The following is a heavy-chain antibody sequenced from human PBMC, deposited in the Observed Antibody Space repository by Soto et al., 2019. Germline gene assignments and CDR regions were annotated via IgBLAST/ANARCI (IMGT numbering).Heavy chain of an antibody. CDR1: GGSFSGYY. Sequence: ETLCRSCAVYGGSFSGYYWSWIRQPPGKGLEWIGEINHSGSTNYNPSLKSRVTISVDTSKNQFSLKLRSVTAADTAVYYCARWGIVATTRLLNAFDIWGQGTTVTVSS. J-gene: IGHJ3*02. D-gene: IGHD5-12*01. V-gene: IGHV4-34*01. CDR3: ARWGIVATTRLLNAFDI. CDR2: INHSGST.